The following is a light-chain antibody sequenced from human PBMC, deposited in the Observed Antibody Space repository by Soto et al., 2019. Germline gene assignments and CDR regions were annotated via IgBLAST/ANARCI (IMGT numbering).Light chain of an antibody. CDR2: GNS. V-gene: IGLV1-40*01. J-gene: IGLJ1*01. CDR3: QSYDSRLGGYV. CDR1: SSNIGAGYD. Sequence: QSVLTQPPSVSGAPGQRVTISCTGSSSNIGAGYDVHWYQQLPGTAPKLLIYGNSNRPSGVPDRFSGSKSGTSASLAITGHQADDEADYYCQSYDSRLGGYVFGTGTKLTVL.